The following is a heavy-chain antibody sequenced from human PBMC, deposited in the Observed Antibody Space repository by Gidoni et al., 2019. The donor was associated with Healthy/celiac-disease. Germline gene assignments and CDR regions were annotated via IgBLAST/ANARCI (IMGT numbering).Heavy chain of an antibody. D-gene: IGHD3-10*01. CDR1: GFTFRSSA. J-gene: IGHJ4*02. Sequence: QVQLVESGGGVVQPGRSLRLSCAASGFTFRSSAMHWVRQAPGKGLEWVAVISYDGSNKYYADSVKGRFTISRDNSKNTLYLQMNSLRAEDTAVYYCARDPYGGGRSGKGPFDYWGQGTLVTVSS. CDR3: ARDPYGGGRSGKGPFDY. V-gene: IGHV3-30*01. CDR2: ISYDGSNK.